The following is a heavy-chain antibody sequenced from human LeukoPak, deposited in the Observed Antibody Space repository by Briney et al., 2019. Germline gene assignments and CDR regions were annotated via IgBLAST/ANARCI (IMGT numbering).Heavy chain of an antibody. D-gene: IGHD1-26*01. CDR2: IIPILGIA. CDR1: GGTFSSYA. J-gene: IGHJ4*02. Sequence: SVTVSCKASGGTFSSYAISWVRQAPGQGLEWMGRIIPILGIANYAQKFQGRVTITADKSTSTAYMELSSLRSEDTAVYYCARDPVGATRLDYWGQETLVTVPS. V-gene: IGHV1-69*04. CDR3: ARDPVGATRLDY.